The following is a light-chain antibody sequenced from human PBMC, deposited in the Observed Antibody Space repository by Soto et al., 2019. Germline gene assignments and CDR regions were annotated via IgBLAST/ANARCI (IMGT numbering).Light chain of an antibody. J-gene: IGKJ4*01. CDR3: QQYNIYPLT. Sequence: DVQMTQSPSSLSASVGDRVTITCRASQDINSYLAWYQQKPGNAPKSLIYAASSLQTGVPSRFSGSESGTDFTLTINNLQPEDYATYYCQQYNIYPLTFGGGTKVEIK. CDR1: QDINSY. V-gene: IGKV1D-16*01. CDR2: AAS.